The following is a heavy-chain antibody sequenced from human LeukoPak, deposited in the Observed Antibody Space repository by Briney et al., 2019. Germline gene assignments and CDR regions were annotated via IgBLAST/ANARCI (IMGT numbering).Heavy chain of an antibody. V-gene: IGHV3-23*01. CDR2: ISGSGGST. Sequence: PGGSLRLSCAASGFTFSSYAMSWVRQAPGKGLEWVSAISGSGGSTYYADSVKGRFTTSRDNSKNTLYLQMNSLRAEDTAVYYCAKDLGDSSGSPLDYWGQGTLVTVSS. D-gene: IGHD3-22*01. CDR3: AKDLGDSSGSPLDY. J-gene: IGHJ4*02. CDR1: GFTFSSYA.